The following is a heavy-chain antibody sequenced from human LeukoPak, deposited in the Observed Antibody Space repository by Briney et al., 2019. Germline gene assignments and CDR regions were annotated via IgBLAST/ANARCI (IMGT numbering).Heavy chain of an antibody. Sequence: ASVKVSCKASGYTFTSYAMNWVRHAPGQGLEWMGWINTNTGNPTYAQGFTGRFVFSLDTSVSTAYLQISSLKAEDTAVYYCARDPPTVLYDILTGYNLSGDYWGQGTLVTVSS. D-gene: IGHD3-9*01. CDR1: GYTFTSYA. CDR3: ARDPPTVLYDILTGYNLSGDY. CDR2: INTNTGNP. V-gene: IGHV7-4-1*02. J-gene: IGHJ4*02.